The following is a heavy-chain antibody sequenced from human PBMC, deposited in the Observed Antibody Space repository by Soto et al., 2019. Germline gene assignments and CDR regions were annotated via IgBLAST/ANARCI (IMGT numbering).Heavy chain of an antibody. V-gene: IGHV4-31*03. Sequence: QVQLQESGPGLVMPSQTLSLTCTVSGGSISRGAYYWSWIRQHPGKGLEWIGYIYDGGSTFYNPSLKSRVTISVETSKNQVSLKLSSVTAADTAVYYCMRDRRGSTVTQDWGQGTLVTVSS. CDR3: MRDRRGSTVTQD. CDR1: GGSISRGAYY. CDR2: IYDGGST. J-gene: IGHJ4*02. D-gene: IGHD4-4*01.